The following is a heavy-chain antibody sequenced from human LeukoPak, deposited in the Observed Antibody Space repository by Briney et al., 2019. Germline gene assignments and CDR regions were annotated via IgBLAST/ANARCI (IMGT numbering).Heavy chain of an antibody. Sequence: SGGSLRLSCAASGFTFSSYAMSWVRRAPGKGLEWVSAISGSGGSRHYADSVKGRFTISRDNSKNTLYLQMNSLRAEDTAVYYCAKDLVDTGSQCFQHWGQGTLVIVSS. D-gene: IGHD5-18*01. V-gene: IGHV3-23*01. CDR2: ISGSGGSR. J-gene: IGHJ1*01. CDR1: GFTFSSYA. CDR3: AKDLVDTGSQCFQH.